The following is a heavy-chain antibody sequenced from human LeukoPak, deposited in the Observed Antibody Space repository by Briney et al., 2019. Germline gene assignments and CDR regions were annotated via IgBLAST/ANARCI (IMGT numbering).Heavy chain of an antibody. D-gene: IGHD5-24*01. CDR1: GGSISSGDYY. CDR2: IYYSGST. J-gene: IGHJ4*02. V-gene: IGHV4-30-4*01. Sequence: SETLSLTCTVSGGSISSGDYYWSWIRQPPGKGLEWIGYIYYSGSTYYNPSLKSRVTISVDTSKNQFSLKLSSVTAADTAVYYCARKERWLQHDYWSQGTLVTVSS. CDR3: ARKERWLQHDY.